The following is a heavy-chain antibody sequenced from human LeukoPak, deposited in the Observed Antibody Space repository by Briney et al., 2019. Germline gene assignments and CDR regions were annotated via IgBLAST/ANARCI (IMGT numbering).Heavy chain of an antibody. CDR3: ARDRYYDSSGYYSVY. D-gene: IGHD3-22*01. CDR1: GFTVSSNY. J-gene: IGHJ4*02. CDR2: IYSGGST. V-gene: IGHV3-66*01. Sequence: PGGSLRLSCAASGFTVSSNYMSWVRQAPGKGLEWVSVIYSGGSTYYADSVKGRFTISRDNSKNTLYLQMNSLRAEDTAVYCCARDRYYDSSGYYSVYWGQGTLVTVSS.